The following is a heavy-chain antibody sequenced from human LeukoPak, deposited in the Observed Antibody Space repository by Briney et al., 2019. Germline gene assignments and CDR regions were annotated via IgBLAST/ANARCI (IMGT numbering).Heavy chain of an antibody. Sequence: ASVKVSCKASGYTFNGYYIHWMRQAPGQGVGRMGWMNPNSGVTNSAQKFQGRDTMTRDTSISTAYMELSSLISDDTAVYFCGRGIAVGGVGSFDFWGQGTLVTVSS. CDR1: GYTFNGYY. CDR3: GRGIAVGGVGSFDF. D-gene: IGHD6-19*01. J-gene: IGHJ4*02. V-gene: IGHV1-2*02. CDR2: MNPNSGVT.